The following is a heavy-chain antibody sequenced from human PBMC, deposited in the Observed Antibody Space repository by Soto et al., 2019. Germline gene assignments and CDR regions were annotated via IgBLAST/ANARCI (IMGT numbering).Heavy chain of an antibody. CDR3: ARDSRAVAGRNYYYYGMDV. J-gene: IGHJ6*02. D-gene: IGHD6-19*01. V-gene: IGHV3-33*01. Sequence: GGSLRLSCAASGFTFSSYGMHWVRQAPGKGLEWVAVIWYDGSNKYYADSVKGRFTISRDNSKNTLYLQMNSLRAEDTAVYYCARDSRAVAGRNYYYYGMDVWGQGTTVTVSS. CDR2: IWYDGSNK. CDR1: GFTFSSYG.